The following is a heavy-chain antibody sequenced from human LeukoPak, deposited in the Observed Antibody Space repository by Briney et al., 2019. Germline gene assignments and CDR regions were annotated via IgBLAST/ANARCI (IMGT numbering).Heavy chain of an antibody. V-gene: IGHV3-NL1*01. D-gene: IGHD6-19*01. Sequence: GGSLRLSCGASGFTFSSYGMHWVRQAPGKGLEWVSVNYSGGTTYYADSVKGRFTISRDNSKNMVYLQMNSLRAEDTALYYCAREGYSSGWKYYFDYWGQGTLVTVSS. CDR3: AREGYSSGWKYYFDY. CDR1: GFTFSSYG. CDR2: NYSGGTT. J-gene: IGHJ4*02.